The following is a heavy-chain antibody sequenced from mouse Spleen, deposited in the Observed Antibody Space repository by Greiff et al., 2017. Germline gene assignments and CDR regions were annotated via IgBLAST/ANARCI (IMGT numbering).Heavy chain of an antibody. CDR1: GYTFTSYW. CDR2: IYPGNSDT. D-gene: IGHD2-4*01. CDR3: TRLMITFYAMDY. Sequence: DVKLQESGTVLARPGASVKMSCKTSGYTFTSYWMHWVKQRPGQGLEWIGAIYPGNSDTSYNQKFKGKAKLTAVTSASTAYMELSSLTNEDSAVYYCTRLMITFYAMDYWGQGTSVTVSS. J-gene: IGHJ4*01. V-gene: IGHV1-5*01.